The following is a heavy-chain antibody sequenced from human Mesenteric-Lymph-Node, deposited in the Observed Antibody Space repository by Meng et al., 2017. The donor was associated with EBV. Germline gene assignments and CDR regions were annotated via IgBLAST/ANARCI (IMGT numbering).Heavy chain of an antibody. CDR2: IYWDDDK. CDR3: AHKDDVRDGAPFDS. Sequence: QIPLEEARPNLVHPTPTPHRSLSFSGFSLNTGGVGVGWIRQSPGKGLEWLALIYWDDDKRYNPSLKTRLTITKDTSKNQVVLTMTNMDPVDTATYYCAHKDDVRDGAPFDSWGQGTLVTVSS. J-gene: IGHJ4*02. D-gene: IGHD3-10*02. CDR1: GFSLNTGGVG. V-gene: IGHV2-5*02.